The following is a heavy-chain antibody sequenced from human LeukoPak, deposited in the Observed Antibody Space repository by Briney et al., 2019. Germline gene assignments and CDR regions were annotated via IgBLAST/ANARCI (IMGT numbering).Heavy chain of an antibody. J-gene: IGHJ6*02. CDR3: RGPTQQWLYSGTDV. V-gene: IGHV3-49*04. D-gene: IGHD5-18*01. CDR2: IRSKAYGGTT. CDR1: GFTFGDHA. Sequence: PGRSLRLSCTAAGFTFGDHAMRWVRQAPGKGIEWLGFIRSKAYGGTTEYAASAKGRFTISRDDSKSIAYLQMNSLTTEDTAVYCSRGPTQQWLYSGTDVWGQGTTVIVSS.